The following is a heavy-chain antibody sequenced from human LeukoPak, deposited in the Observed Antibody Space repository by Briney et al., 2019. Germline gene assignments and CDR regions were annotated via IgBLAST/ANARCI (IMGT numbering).Heavy chain of an antibody. D-gene: IGHD3-22*01. CDR3: ARSPPDSSGYHDY. V-gene: IGHV3-53*01. J-gene: IGHJ4*02. CDR2: IYSGGST. CDR1: GFTVSSNY. Sequence: GGSLRLSCAASGFTVSSNYMSWVRQAPGKGLEWVSVIYSGGSTYYADSVKGRFTISRDNSKNTLYLRMNSLRAEDTAVYYCARSPPDSSGYHDYWGQGTLVTVSS.